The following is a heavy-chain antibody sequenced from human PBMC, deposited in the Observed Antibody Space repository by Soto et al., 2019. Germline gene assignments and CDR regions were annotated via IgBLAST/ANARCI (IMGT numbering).Heavy chain of an antibody. CDR3: ARDDSGFSGSHYIDYFNY. D-gene: IGHD1-26*01. Sequence: GASVKVSCKASGYTFTSYAMHWVRQAPGQRLEWMGWINAGNGNTKYSQKFQGRVTITRDTSASTAYMELSSLRSEDTAVYHCARDDSGFSGSHYIDYFNYWGQGALVTVSS. J-gene: IGHJ4*02. CDR1: GYTFTSYA. V-gene: IGHV1-3*01. CDR2: INAGNGNT.